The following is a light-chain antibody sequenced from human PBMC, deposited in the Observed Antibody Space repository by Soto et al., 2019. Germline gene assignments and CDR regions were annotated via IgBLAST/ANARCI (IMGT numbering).Light chain of an antibody. Sequence: QSVLTQPASVSGSPGQSITISCTGTSSDVGGYNYVSWYQQFTGKAPKVMIFEVSHRPSGVSNCFSGSKSGSTASLTISGLQAEDEADYYCSSYTSSNTYVFGTGTKVTVL. J-gene: IGLJ1*01. CDR3: SSYTSSNTYV. CDR2: EVS. CDR1: SSDVGGYNY. V-gene: IGLV2-14*01.